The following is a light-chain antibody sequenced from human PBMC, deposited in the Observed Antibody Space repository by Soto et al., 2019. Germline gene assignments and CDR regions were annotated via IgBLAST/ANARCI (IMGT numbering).Light chain of an antibody. V-gene: IGKV1-39*01. CDR1: QSIASY. J-gene: IGKJ1*01. CDR2: AAS. Sequence: DIQMAQSPSSLSASVGNRVTITCRASQSIASYLNWYQQKPGKAPKLLIYAASSLQSGVPSRFSGSGSGTDHTLTVSSLQREDFATYSCQQSYTTPPAFGQGTKVEIK. CDR3: QQSYTTPPA.